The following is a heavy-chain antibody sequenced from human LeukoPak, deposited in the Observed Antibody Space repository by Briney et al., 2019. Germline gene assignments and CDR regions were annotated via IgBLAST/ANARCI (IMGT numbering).Heavy chain of an antibody. D-gene: IGHD4-17*01. Sequence: PGGSLRLSCAASGFTFSNAWMSWVRQAPGKGLEWVGRIKSKTDGGTTDYAAPVKGRFTISRDDSKNTLYLQMNSLKTEDTAVCYCTTVEQGRIRTTTRPKGYFDYWGQGTLVTVSS. CDR1: GFTFSNAW. J-gene: IGHJ4*02. V-gene: IGHV3-15*01. CDR3: TTVEQGRIRTTTRPKGYFDY. CDR2: IKSKTDGGTT.